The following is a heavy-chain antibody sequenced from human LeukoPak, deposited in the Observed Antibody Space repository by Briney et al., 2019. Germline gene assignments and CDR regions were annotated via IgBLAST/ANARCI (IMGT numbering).Heavy chain of an antibody. D-gene: IGHD3-10*01. Sequence: SETLSLTCTVSGYSISSGYYWGWIRQPPGKGLEWIGNIYPSGTTYYNPSLKTRVTISVDTSKNQFSLKLSSVTAADTAVYFCARDSGSGSALFNWFDPWGQGTLVTVSS. J-gene: IGHJ5*02. CDR3: ARDSGSGSALFNWFDP. CDR1: GYSISSGYY. CDR2: IYPSGTT. V-gene: IGHV4-38-2*02.